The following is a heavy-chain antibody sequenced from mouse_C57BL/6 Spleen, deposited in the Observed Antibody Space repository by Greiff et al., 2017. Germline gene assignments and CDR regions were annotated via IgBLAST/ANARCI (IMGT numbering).Heavy chain of an antibody. CDR3: TSAYYSNPYYAMDY. CDR1: GFTFSDAW. CDR2: IRNKANNHAT. D-gene: IGHD2-5*01. J-gene: IGHJ4*01. V-gene: IGHV6-6*01. Sequence: EVQLQESGGGLVQPGGSMKLSCAASGFTFSDAWMDWVRQSPEKGLEWVAEIRNKANNHATYYAESVKGRFTISRDDSKSSVYLQMNSLRAEDTGIYYCTSAYYSNPYYAMDYWGQGTSVTVSS.